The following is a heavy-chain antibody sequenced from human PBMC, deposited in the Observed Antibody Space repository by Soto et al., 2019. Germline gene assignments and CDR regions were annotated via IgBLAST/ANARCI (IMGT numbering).Heavy chain of an antibody. CDR3: ARDYGYCTHGVCFYYFDY. J-gene: IGHJ4*02. D-gene: IGHD2-8*01. CDR1: GYTFTSYG. V-gene: IGHV1-18*04. Sequence: ASVKVSCKASGYTFTSYGISWVRQAPGQGLEWMGWISAYNGNTNYAQKLQGRVTMTTDTSTSTAYMELRSLRSDDTAVYYCARDYGYCTHGVCFYYFDYWGQGTLVTVSS. CDR2: ISAYNGNT.